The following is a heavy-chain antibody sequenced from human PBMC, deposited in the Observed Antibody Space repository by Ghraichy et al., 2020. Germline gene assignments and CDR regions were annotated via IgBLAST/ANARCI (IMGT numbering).Heavy chain of an antibody. D-gene: IGHD5/OR15-5a*01. CDR2: IYYSGST. CDR3: ARAHSATGVSDCYFDL. CDR1: GASINSDDNY. V-gene: IGHV4-30-4*01. J-gene: IGHJ2*01. Sequence: SETLSLTCTVSGASINSDDNYWSWVRLPPGKGLEWIGYIYYSGSTYYNPSLKSRLTISIDTSKNHFSLNLTSVNAADTAVYFCARAHSATGVSDCYFDLWGRGTLVTVSS.